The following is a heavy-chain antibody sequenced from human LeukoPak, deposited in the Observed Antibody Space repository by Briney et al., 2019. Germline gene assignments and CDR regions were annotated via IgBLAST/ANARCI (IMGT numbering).Heavy chain of an antibody. CDR1: GFTFSSYA. Sequence: GRSLRLSCAASGFTFSSYAMHWVRQAPGKGLEWVAVISYDGSNKYYADSVKGRFTISRDNSKNTLYLQMNSLRAEDTAVYYCARDYDNCSSTSCYTSPTGYYYMDVWGKGTTVTVSS. CDR2: ISYDGSNK. CDR3: ARDYDNCSSTSCYTSPTGYYYMDV. J-gene: IGHJ6*03. D-gene: IGHD2-2*02. V-gene: IGHV3-30-3*01.